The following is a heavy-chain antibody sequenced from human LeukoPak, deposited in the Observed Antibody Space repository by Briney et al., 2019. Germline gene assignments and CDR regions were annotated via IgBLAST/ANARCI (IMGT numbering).Heavy chain of an antibody. J-gene: IGHJ4*02. CDR1: GYTFTSYG. CDR2: ISAYNGNT. V-gene: IGHV1-18*01. D-gene: IGHD3-16*02. CDR3: ARVTITFGGVIAPFDY. Sequence: GASVKVSCKASGYTFTSYGISWVRQAPGQGLEWMGWISAYNGNTNYAQELQGRVTMTTDTSTSTAYMELRSLRSDDTAVYYCARVTITFGGVIAPFDYWGQGTLVTVSS.